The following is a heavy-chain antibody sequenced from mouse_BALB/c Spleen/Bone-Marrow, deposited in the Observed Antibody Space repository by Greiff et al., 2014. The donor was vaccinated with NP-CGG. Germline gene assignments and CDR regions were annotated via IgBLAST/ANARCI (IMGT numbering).Heavy chain of an antibody. V-gene: IGHV1-4*01. J-gene: IGHJ3*01. CDR1: GYTFTSYT. Sequence: LVESGAELARPGASVKMSCKASGYTFTSYTMHWVKQRPGQGLEWIGYINPSSGYTNYNQKFKDKATLTADKSSSTAYMQLSSLTSEDSAVHYCAAGYYGNSGWFAYWGQGTLVTVSA. CDR3: AAGYYGNSGWFAY. CDR2: INPSSGYT. D-gene: IGHD2-1*01.